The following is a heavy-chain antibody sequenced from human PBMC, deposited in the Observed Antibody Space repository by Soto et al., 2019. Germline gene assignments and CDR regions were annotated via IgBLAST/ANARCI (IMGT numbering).Heavy chain of an antibody. CDR3: ARNHIAASGTSAYDI. J-gene: IGHJ3*02. CDR1: GFTFSDYY. V-gene: IGHV3-11*06. D-gene: IGHD6-13*01. Sequence: GGSLRLSCAASGFTFSDYYMSWIRQAPGKGLEWVSYISPRSSYTNYAVSVKGRFTISRDNAKNSVYLQMNSLRAEDTVVYYCARNHIAASGTSAYDIWGQGTMVTVSS. CDR2: ISPRSSYT.